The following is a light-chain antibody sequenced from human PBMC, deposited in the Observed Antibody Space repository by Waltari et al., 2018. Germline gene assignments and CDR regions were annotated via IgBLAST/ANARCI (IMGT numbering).Light chain of an antibody. J-gene: IGLJ3*02. CDR3: FVVHNNARV. CDR1: TGAVTSGHY. CDR2: DTS. Sequence: QAVLTQEPSLTVSPGGTVTLTCGFSTGAVTSGHYPYRFQQKPGQAPRTLIYDTSHKRSGTPSRVSGSRLGDKAALILSGAQPEDEAEYYCFVVHNNARVFGGGTKLTVL. V-gene: IGLV7-46*01.